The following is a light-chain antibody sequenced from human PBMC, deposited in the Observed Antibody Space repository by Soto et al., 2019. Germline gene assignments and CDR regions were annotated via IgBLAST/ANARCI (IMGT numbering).Light chain of an antibody. CDR3: QQYNNWPWT. Sequence: EVVLTQSPVTLSLSPGERATLSCRASQSFRGLLAWYQQKPGQAPRLLIHGASTRAPGFPARFSGSGSGTDFTLTISSLQSEDFAVYYCQQYNNWPWTFGQGTKVEIK. CDR2: GAS. J-gene: IGKJ1*01. CDR1: QSFRGL. V-gene: IGKV3-15*01.